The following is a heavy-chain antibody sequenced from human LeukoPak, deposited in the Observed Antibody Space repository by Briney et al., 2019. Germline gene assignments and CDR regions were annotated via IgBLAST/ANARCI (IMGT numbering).Heavy chain of an antibody. CDR3: ASDGYHSVYFHY. D-gene: IGHD5-12*01. CDR2: IYTSGST. V-gene: IGHV4-61*02. CDR1: GGSISSGSYY. Sequence: PSETLSLTCTVSGGSISSGSYYWSWIRQPAGKGLEWIGRIYTSGSTNYNPALKSRVTISLVTSKNQFSLKLSSVSAAHTAVYYCASDGYHSVYFHYGAQGPLVPVPT. J-gene: IGHJ4*02.